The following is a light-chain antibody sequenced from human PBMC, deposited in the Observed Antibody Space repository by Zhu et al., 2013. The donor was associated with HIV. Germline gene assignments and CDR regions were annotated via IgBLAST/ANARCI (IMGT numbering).Light chain of an antibody. CDR3: ASYTTNSDWV. V-gene: IGLV1-40*01. Sequence: QSVLTQPPSVSGAPGQRVTISCTGSSSNIGAGYDVHWYQQLPGTAPKLLIYGNSNRPSGVPDRFSGSKSDNTASLVISGLRHEDEAVYHCASYTTNSDWVFGGGTEVTV. CDR1: SSNIGAGYD. J-gene: IGLJ3*02. CDR2: GNS.